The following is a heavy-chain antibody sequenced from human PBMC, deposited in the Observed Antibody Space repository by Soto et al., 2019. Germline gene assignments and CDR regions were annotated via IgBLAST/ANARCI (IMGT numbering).Heavy chain of an antibody. D-gene: IGHD5-18*01. CDR3: AKDILSPRTGYSSEYYYGIDV. CDR2: ISWNSGSI. CDR1: GFTFDAYA. J-gene: IGHJ6*04. Sequence: QPGGSLRLSCAASGFTFDAYAMHWVRQATGKGLEWVSGISWNSGSIGYADSVKGRFTISRDNAKNSLYLQMNSLRAEDTALYYCAKDILSPRTGYSSEYYYGIDVWGEGATVTVSS. V-gene: IGHV3-9*01.